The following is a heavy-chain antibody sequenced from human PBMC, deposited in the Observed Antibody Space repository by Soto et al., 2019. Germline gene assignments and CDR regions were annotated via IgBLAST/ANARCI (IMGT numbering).Heavy chain of an antibody. CDR2: ISYDGNNR. CDR3: ARAGCDGGSCYTLVGLRYGMDV. J-gene: IGHJ6*02. Sequence: QVQLVESGGGVVQPGRSLRLSCAASGFTFSSYVMHWVRQAPGKGLEWVAIISYDGNNRYYADSVKGRFTISRDNSKKTLYLQMNSLSAEDRAVYYCARAGCDGGSCYTLVGLRYGMDVWGQGTTVTVSS. CDR1: GFTFSSYV. V-gene: IGHV3-30-3*01. D-gene: IGHD2-15*01.